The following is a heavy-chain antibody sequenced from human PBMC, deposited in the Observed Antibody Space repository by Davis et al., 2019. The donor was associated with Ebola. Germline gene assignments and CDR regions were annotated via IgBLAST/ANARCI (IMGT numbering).Heavy chain of an antibody. CDR3: ARGLWFRELSVDY. CDR1: GYTFTGYY. J-gene: IGHJ4*02. Sequence: ASVKVSCKASGYTFTGYYMHWVRQAPGQGLEWMGWINPNSGGTNYAQKFQGWVTMTRDTSISTAYMELRSLRSDETAVYYCARGLWFRELSVDYWGQGTLVTVSS. D-gene: IGHD3-10*01. V-gene: IGHV1-2*04. CDR2: INPNSGGT.